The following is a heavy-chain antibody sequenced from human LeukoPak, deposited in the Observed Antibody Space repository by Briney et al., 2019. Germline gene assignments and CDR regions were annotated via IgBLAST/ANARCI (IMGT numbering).Heavy chain of an antibody. CDR2: ISGRGDNT. CDR3: AKRYGYTTGWVFFF. Sequence: PGGSLKLSRAASGFSFSSYAMSWVRQAPGKGLEVVSSISGRGDNTYYAESVKGRFTISRDNSKNTLFLQMNSLRAEDTAVFYCAKRYGYTTGWVFFFWGQGTLVTVSS. J-gene: IGHJ4*02. D-gene: IGHD1-1*01. V-gene: IGHV3-23*01. CDR1: GFSFSSYA.